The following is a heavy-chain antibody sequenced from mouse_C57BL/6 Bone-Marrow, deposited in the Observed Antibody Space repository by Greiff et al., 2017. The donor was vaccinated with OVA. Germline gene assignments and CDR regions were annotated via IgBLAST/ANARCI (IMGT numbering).Heavy chain of an antibody. CDR3: AREYYDGSSYGDDAMDY. CDR1: GYAFTNYL. Sequence: QVQLQQSGAELVRPGTSVKVSCKASGYAFTNYLIEWVKQRPGQGLEWIGVINPGSGGTNYNEKFKGKATLTADKSSSTAYMQLSSLTSEDSAVYFCAREYYDGSSYGDDAMDYWGQGTSVTVSS. CDR2: INPGSGGT. J-gene: IGHJ4*01. V-gene: IGHV1-54*01. D-gene: IGHD1-1*01.